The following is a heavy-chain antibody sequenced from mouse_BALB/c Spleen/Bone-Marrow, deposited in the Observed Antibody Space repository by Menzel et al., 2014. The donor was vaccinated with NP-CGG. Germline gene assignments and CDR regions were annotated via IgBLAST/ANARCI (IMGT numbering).Heavy chain of an antibody. V-gene: IGHV5-17*02. D-gene: IGHD2-3*01. CDR3: AIEGYYDY. J-gene: IGHJ2*01. Sequence: EVMLVESGGGLVQPGGSRKLSCAASGFTFSSFGVHWVRQAPEKGLEWVAYISSGSSTIYYADTVKGRLTISRDNPKNTLFLQMTSLRSEDTAMYYCAIEGYYDYWGQGTTLTVSS. CDR2: ISSGSSTI. CDR1: GFTFSSFG.